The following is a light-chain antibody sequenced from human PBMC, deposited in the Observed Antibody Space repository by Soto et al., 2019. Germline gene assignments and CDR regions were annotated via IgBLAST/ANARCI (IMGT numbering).Light chain of an antibody. CDR1: QSISSW. Sequence: DIQMTQSPSTLAASLGDRVTITGRSSQSISSWLAWYQQKLGKAPKLLIYDASSLESGVPSRFSGSGSGTEFTLTISSLQPEDFATYYCQQANIFPFTFGQGTRLEIK. J-gene: IGKJ5*01. CDR3: QQANIFPFT. V-gene: IGKV1-5*01. CDR2: DAS.